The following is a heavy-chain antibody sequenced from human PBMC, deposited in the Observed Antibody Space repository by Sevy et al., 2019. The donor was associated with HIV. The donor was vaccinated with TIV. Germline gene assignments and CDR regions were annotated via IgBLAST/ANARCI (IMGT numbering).Heavy chain of an antibody. CDR2: IFRSGDVT. CDR1: GFTFNTHA. V-gene: IGHV3-23*01. J-gene: IGHJ3*02. CDR3: AGARYDSSGSFDAFDI. D-gene: IGHD3-22*01. Sequence: GGSLRLSCAASGFTFNTHAMTWVRQAPGKGLEWVSPIFRSGDVTYYADSVKGRFTISRDNSRNTLYLQMNSLRAEDTAVYYCAGARYDSSGSFDAFDIWGQGTMVTVSS.